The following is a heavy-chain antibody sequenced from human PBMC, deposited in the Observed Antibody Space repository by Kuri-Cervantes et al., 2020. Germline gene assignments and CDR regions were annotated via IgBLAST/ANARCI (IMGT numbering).Heavy chain of an antibody. Sequence: GESLKISCAASGFTFSNYYMNWVRQAPGKGLEWVSSISGSSSTIHYADSVKGRFTISRDNSKNTLYLQMNSLRAEDTAVYYCAKGERYYDILTGYYPTPTFDYWGQGTLVTVSS. CDR1: GFTFSNYY. CDR2: ISGSSSTI. V-gene: IGHV3-23*01. D-gene: IGHD3-9*01. J-gene: IGHJ4*02. CDR3: AKGERYYDILTGYYPTPTFDY.